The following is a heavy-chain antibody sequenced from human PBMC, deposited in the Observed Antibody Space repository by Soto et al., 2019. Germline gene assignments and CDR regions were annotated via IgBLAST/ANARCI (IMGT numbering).Heavy chain of an antibody. CDR2: IYYSGST. J-gene: IGHJ4*02. CDR1: GASISSGGYY. Sequence: QVQLQESGPGLVKPSQTLSLTCTVSGASISSGGYYWNWIRQHPGKGLEWIGYIYYSGSTYYNPSPKSRVTISVDTSENQFSLKLSSVTAADTAVYYCARSLDYWGQGTLVTVSS. CDR3: ARSLDY. V-gene: IGHV4-31*03.